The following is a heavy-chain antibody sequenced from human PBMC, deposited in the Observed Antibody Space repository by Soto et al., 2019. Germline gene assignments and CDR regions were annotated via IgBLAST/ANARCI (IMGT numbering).Heavy chain of an antibody. Sequence: GVSLRLSCAASGVTFSSYAMSWVRQAPGKGLEWVSAISGSGGSTYYADSVKGRFTISRDNSKNTLYLQMNSLRAEDTAVYYCAKDLAAAAGTGIWGQGTLVTVSS. CDR3: AKDLAAAAGTGI. D-gene: IGHD6-13*01. V-gene: IGHV3-23*01. CDR1: GVTFSSYA. CDR2: ISGSGGST. J-gene: IGHJ4*02.